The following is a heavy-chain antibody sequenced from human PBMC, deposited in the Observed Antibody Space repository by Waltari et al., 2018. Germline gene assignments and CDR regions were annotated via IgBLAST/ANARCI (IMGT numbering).Heavy chain of an antibody. CDR2: IDTRCETT. Sequence: VYLLESGGGLVQPGGSLRLSCVGSGFDYSSYAMSWVRQAPGKGREWGSGIDTRCETTYYVGSVKGRFTISRDDSRKTVYLHMTTLRVDDTAVYYCAKHSGYSMIRGRENSWGQGTLVIVSS. J-gene: IGHJ4*02. CDR1: GFDYSSYA. CDR3: AKHSGYSMIRGRENS. V-gene: IGHV3-23*05. D-gene: IGHD3-10*01.